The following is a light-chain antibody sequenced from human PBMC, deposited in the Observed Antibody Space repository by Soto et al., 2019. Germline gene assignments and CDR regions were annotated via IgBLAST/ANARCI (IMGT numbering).Light chain of an antibody. J-gene: IGLJ1*01. CDR1: SSDVGGYNY. CDR2: DVS. CDR3: CSYAGSYTYV. Sequence: QSVLTPPRRVSGSPGQSCTISFTGTSSDVGGYNYVSWYQQHPGKAPKPMIYDVSKRPSGVPDRFSGSKSGNTASLTISWLQAEDEADYYCCSYAGSYTYVFGTGTKVTVV. V-gene: IGLV2-11*01.